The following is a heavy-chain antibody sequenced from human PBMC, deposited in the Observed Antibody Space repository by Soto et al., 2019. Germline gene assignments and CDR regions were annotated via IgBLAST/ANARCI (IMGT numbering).Heavy chain of an antibody. V-gene: IGHV2-26*01. CDR3: ARIGVSRPDYDFWSGYYTWGYYYYGMDV. CDR2: IFSNDEK. J-gene: IGHJ6*02. Sequence: SGPPLVNPPETLTLPYTVSWLSLLNARMGVSWTRQPPGKALEWLPHIFSNDEKSDSTSLKSRLTISKDTSKSQVVLTMTHIDPVDTATYYCARIGVSRPDYDFWSGYYTWGYYYYGMDVWGQGTTVTVSS. CDR1: WLSLLNARMG. D-gene: IGHD3-3*01.